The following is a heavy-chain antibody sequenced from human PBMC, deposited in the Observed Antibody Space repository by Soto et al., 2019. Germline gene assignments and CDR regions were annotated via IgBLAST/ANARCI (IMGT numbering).Heavy chain of an antibody. CDR2: MNPNSGNT. D-gene: IGHD6-19*01. V-gene: IGHV1-8*01. J-gene: IGHJ3*02. CDR3: ARGWYSSGWHEDAFDI. CDR1: GYTFTSYD. Sequence: QVQLVQSGAEVKKPGASVKVSCKASGYTFTSYDINWVRQATGQGLEWMGWMNPNSGNTGYAQKFQGRVTMTRNTSISTAYMELSSLRSEDTAVYYCARGWYSSGWHEDAFDIWGQGTMVTVSS.